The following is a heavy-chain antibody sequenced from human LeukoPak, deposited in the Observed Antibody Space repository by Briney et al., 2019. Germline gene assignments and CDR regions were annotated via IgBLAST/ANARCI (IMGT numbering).Heavy chain of an antibody. CDR3: ARDGDAFDI. CDR2: ISYDGSNK. Sequence: GGSLRLSCAASGFTFSSYAMHWVRQAPGKGLEWVAVISYDGSNKYYADSVKGRFTISRDNSKNTLYLQMNSLRAEDTAVYYCARDGDAFDIWGQGTMVTVSS. CDR1: GFTFSSYA. J-gene: IGHJ3*02. V-gene: IGHV3-30-3*01.